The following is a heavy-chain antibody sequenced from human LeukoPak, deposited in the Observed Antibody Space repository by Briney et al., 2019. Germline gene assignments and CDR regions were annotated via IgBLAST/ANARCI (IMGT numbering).Heavy chain of an antibody. CDR1: GGSISSYY. CDR2: IYTSGST. V-gene: IGHV4-4*07. Sequence: SETLSLTCTVSGGSISSYYWSWIRQPAGKGLGWIGRIYTSGSTNYNPSLKSRVTMSVDTSKNQFSLKLSSVTAADTAVYYCARAGQGYCTSASCYLSLDYWGQGTLVTVSS. J-gene: IGHJ4*02. CDR3: ARAGQGYCTSASCYLSLDY. D-gene: IGHD2-2*01.